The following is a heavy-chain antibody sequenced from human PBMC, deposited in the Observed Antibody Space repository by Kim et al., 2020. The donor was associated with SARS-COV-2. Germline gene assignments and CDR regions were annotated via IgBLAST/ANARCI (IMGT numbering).Heavy chain of an antibody. J-gene: IGHJ4*02. Sequence: KGRFTISRDNSKNTLYLQMNSLRAEDTAVYYCARGGFRGRIWLGQWDFDYWGQGTLVTVSS. D-gene: IGHD1-26*01. V-gene: IGHV3-66*01. CDR3: ARGGFRGRIWLGQWDFDY.